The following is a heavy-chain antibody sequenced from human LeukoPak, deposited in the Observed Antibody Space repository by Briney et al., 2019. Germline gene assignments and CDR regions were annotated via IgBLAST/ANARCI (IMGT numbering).Heavy chain of an antibody. CDR1: GYTFTGYH. CDR3: ARAPKNDACDI. V-gene: IGHV1-2*02. CDR2: INPYTGDT. J-gene: IGHJ3*02. Sequence: ASVKVSCKASGYTFTGYHIHWVRQAPGQGLEWMGWINPYTGDTNYAQKSQGGVTMTRDTSISTAYMELSSLRSDDTAVYYCARAPKNDACDIWGQGTMVTVSS.